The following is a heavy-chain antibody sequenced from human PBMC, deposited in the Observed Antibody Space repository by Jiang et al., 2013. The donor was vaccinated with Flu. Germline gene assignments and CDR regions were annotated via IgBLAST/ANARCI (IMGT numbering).Heavy chain of an antibody. D-gene: IGHD5-18*01. Sequence: TLSLTCAVSGYSISSGYVLGLDPAAPTEGAGSGIGSIYHMGAPTTNPSLKSRVTISVDTSKNQFSLKLSSVTAADTAVYYCARFPTSGTATGCMDVWGQGTTVTVSS. J-gene: IGHJ6*02. CDR3: ARFPTSGTATGCMDV. CDR2: IYHMGAP. CDR1: GYSISSGYV. V-gene: IGHV4-38-2*01.